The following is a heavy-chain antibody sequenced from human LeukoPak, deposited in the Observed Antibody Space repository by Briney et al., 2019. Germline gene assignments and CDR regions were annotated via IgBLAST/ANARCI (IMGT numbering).Heavy chain of an antibody. CDR3: ARGTHCSSTSCLGWSGTFDI. CDR2: IYYSGST. D-gene: IGHD2-2*01. Sequence: PSESLSLTCTVSGGSISSGGYYWSWIRQHPGKGLEWIGYIYYSGSTNYNPSLKSRVTMSVDTSKNQFSLKLSSVTAADTAVYYCARGTHCSSTSCLGWSGTFDIWGQGTMVTVSS. CDR1: GGSISSGGYY. J-gene: IGHJ3*02. V-gene: IGHV4-61*08.